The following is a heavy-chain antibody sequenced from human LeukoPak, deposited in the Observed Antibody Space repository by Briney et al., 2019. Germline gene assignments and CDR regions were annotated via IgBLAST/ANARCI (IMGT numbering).Heavy chain of an antibody. D-gene: IGHD3-22*01. CDR2: IIPIFGTA. V-gene: IGHV1-69*13. CDR3: ARGTYYYDSSGYYYYGMDV. J-gene: IGHJ6*02. Sequence: GASVKVSCKASGGTFSSYAIGWVRQAPGQGLEWMGGIIPIFGTANYAQKFQGRVTITADESTSTAYMELSSLRSEDTAVYYCARGTYYYDSSGYYYYGMDVWGQGTTVTVSS. CDR1: GGTFSSYA.